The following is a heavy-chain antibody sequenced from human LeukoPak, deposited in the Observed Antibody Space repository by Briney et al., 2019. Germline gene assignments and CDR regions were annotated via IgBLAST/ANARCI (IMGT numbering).Heavy chain of an antibody. Sequence: KSSETLSLTCAVFGGSFSGYYWSWIRQPPGKGLEWIGEINHSGSTNYNPSLKSRVTISVDTSKNQFSLKLSSVTAADKAVYYCARGRGLLLWGQGTLVTVSS. D-gene: IGHD3-10*01. CDR1: GGSFSGYY. CDR2: INHSGST. V-gene: IGHV4-34*01. J-gene: IGHJ4*02. CDR3: ARGRGLLL.